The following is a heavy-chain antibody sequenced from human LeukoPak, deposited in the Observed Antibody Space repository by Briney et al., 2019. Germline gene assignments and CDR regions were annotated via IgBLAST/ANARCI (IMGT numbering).Heavy chain of an antibody. J-gene: IGHJ3*02. V-gene: IGHV3-23*01. CDR2: ISASGSST. Sequence: PGGSLRLSCAASEFTVSSNYMHWVRQAPGKGLEWVSGISASGSSTYYADSVKGRFTISRDNSKNTLYLQMNSLRAEDTAVYYCAKVDPRGRGNNLDAFHIWGQGTMVTVSS. CDR1: EFTVSSNY. D-gene: IGHD5-18*01. CDR3: AKVDPRGRGNNLDAFHI.